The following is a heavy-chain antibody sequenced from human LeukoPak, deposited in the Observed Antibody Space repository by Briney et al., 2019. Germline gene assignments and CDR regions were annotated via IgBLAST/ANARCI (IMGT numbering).Heavy chain of an antibody. D-gene: IGHD6-19*01. CDR3: ARVSGQFYFYYYMDV. J-gene: IGHJ6*03. V-gene: IGHV4-39*01. CDR1: GGSIRSSSYY. Sequence: SETLSLTCTVSGGSIRSSSYYWGWIRQPPGKGLEWIGSIYYSGSTYYNPSLKSRVTISLDTSKNQFSLRLSSLTAADTAVYYCARVSGQFYFYYYMDVWGKGTTVTISS. CDR2: IYYSGST.